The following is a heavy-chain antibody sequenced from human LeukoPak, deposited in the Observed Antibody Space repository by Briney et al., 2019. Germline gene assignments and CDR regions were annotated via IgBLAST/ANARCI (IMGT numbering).Heavy chain of an antibody. V-gene: IGHV4-59*01. Sequence: PSETLSLTCSVSGGSISCYYWSWVRQPPGKGLEWIGYIQNSVTSYTDNPSLQSRVTISVDTSKNQFSLKVTSVTAADTAVYYCVRSPQLDPWGQGTLVTVSS. CDR2: IQNSVTSY. CDR1: GGSISCYY. CDR3: VRSPQLDP. J-gene: IGHJ5*02.